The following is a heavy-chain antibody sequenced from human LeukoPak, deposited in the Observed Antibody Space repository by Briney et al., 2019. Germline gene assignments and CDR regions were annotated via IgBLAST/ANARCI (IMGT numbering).Heavy chain of an antibody. D-gene: IGHD5-24*01. Sequence: GGSLRLSCAASGFTFSSYAMSWVRQAPGKGLEWVSAISGSGGSTYYADSVKGRFTISRDNSKNTLYLQMNSLRAEDTAVYYCAKDVMGEGYKYPFFDYWGQGTLVTVSS. V-gene: IGHV3-23*01. CDR1: GFTFSSYA. CDR2: ISGSGGST. J-gene: IGHJ4*02. CDR3: AKDVMGEGYKYPFFDY.